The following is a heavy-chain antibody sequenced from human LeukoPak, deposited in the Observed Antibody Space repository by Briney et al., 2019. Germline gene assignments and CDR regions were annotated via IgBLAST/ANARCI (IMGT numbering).Heavy chain of an antibody. CDR2: IYPGDSNT. V-gene: IGHV5-51*01. CDR1: GYSFTSYW. Sequence: GESLKISCKGSGYSFTSYWIGWVRQMPGKGLEWMGIIYPGDSNTRYSPSFQGQVTISADKSISTAYLQWSSLKASDTAMYYCARVSYSSGWYPHKSFDYWGQGTLVTVSS. CDR3: ARVSYSSGWYPHKSFDY. D-gene: IGHD6-19*01. J-gene: IGHJ4*02.